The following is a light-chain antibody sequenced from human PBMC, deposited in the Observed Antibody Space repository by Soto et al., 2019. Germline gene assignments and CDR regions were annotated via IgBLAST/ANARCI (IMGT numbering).Light chain of an antibody. V-gene: IGKV3-20*01. CDR3: QQLNSYPIT. CDR1: QSVSNNY. CDR2: GAS. J-gene: IGKJ5*01. Sequence: EIVLTQYPGTLSLSPGERATLACSASQSVSNNYLAWYQQKPGQAPRLLIYGASNRATGIPDRFSGSGSGTDFTLTISSLHPEDFATYYCQQLNSYPITFGQGTRLEIK.